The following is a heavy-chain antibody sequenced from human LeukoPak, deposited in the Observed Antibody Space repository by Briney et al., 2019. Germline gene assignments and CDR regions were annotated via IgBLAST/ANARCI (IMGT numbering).Heavy chain of an antibody. Sequence: PSETLSLTCTVSGGSISSSSYYWGWIRQPPGKGLEWIGTINYSGSTYYNPSLKSRVTISVDTSKNQISLKLNSVTAADTAVYYCARQGNLLSPFGYWGQGTLVTVSS. V-gene: IGHV4-39*01. CDR1: GGSISSSSYY. CDR2: INYSGST. J-gene: IGHJ4*02. CDR3: ARQGNLLSPFGY. D-gene: IGHD4-23*01.